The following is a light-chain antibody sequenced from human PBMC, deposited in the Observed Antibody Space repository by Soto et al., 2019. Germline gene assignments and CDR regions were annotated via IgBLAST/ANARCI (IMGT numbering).Light chain of an antibody. Sequence: EIVLTQSPATLSLSPGERATLSCRASQSVSSYLAWYQQKPGQAPRLLIYDASNRATGIPARFSGSGSGTAFPLTISSVEPEDFAVYDCQQRSNWPPYTFGQGTKLEIK. V-gene: IGKV3-11*01. CDR3: QQRSNWPPYT. CDR2: DAS. CDR1: QSVSSY. J-gene: IGKJ2*01.